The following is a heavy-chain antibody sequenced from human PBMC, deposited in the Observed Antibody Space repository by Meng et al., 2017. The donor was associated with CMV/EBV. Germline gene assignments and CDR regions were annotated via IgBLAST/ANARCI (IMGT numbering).Heavy chain of an antibody. CDR1: GYTFTSYY. V-gene: IGHV1-58*02. J-gene: IGHJ6*02. CDR2: IVVGSGNT. CDR3: AADWHDYDFWSGSNYGMDV. D-gene: IGHD3-3*01. Sequence: SVKVSCKASGYTFTSYYMHWVRQAPGQRLEWIGWIVVGSGNTNYAQKFQERVTITRDMSTSTAYMELSSLRSEDTAVYYCAADWHDYDFWSGSNYGMDVWGQGTTVTVSS.